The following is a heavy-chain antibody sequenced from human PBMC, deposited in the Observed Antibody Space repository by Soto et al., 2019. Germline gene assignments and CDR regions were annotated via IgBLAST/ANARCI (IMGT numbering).Heavy chain of an antibody. CDR1: GGSISSGDYY. D-gene: IGHD3-3*01. CDR3: ARWWSGSRQGFDP. V-gene: IGHV4-31*03. CDR2: IYYSGST. Sequence: QVQLQESGPGLVKPSQTLSLTCTVSGGSISSGDYYWSWIRQHPGKGLAWIGYIYYSGSTFYNPSLKRRVTISVDTSKNQFSLKLSSVTAAATAVYYCARWWSGSRQGFDPWGQGTLVTVSS. J-gene: IGHJ5*02.